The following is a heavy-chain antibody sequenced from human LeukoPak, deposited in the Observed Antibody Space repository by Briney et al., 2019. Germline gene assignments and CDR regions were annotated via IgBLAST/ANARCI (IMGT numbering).Heavy chain of an antibody. CDR3: AKDNRIQLWLRYYYYGMDV. V-gene: IGHV3-30*18. J-gene: IGHJ6*02. CDR2: ITYDGSNK. D-gene: IGHD5-18*01. CDR1: GFTFSSYD. Sequence: GGSLRLACAASGFTFSSYDMYWVRQAPGKGLEWVAVITYDGSNKYYADSVKGRFTISRDNSKNTLYLQMNSLRAEDTAVYYCAKDNRIQLWLRYYYYGMDVWGQGTTVTVSS.